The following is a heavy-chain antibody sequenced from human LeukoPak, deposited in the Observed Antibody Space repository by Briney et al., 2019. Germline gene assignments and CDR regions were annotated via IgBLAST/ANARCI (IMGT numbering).Heavy chain of an antibody. V-gene: IGHV3-23*01. CDR1: GFTFSSYA. CDR3: ARATSIVRGVFDY. Sequence: GGSLRLSCATFGFTFSSYAMNWVRQAPGKGLEWVSTISDSGTYYADSVKGRFTISRDNSKNTLYLQMNSLRAEDTAVYYCARATSIVRGVFDYWGQGTLVTVSS. CDR2: ISDSGT. D-gene: IGHD3-10*01. J-gene: IGHJ4*02.